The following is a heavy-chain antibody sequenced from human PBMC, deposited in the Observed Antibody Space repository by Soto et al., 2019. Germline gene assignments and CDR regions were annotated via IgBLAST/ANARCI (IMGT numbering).Heavy chain of an antibody. D-gene: IGHD3-22*01. J-gene: IGHJ4*02. CDR1: GYTFTSYY. Sequence: ASVKVSCKASGYTFTSYYMHWVRRAPGQGLEWMGIINPSGGSTSYAQKFQGRVTMTRDTSTSTVYMELSSLRSEDTAVYYCARDKYYYDSSGGPLDYWGQGTLVTVSS. CDR2: INPSGGST. V-gene: IGHV1-46*01. CDR3: ARDKYYYDSSGGPLDY.